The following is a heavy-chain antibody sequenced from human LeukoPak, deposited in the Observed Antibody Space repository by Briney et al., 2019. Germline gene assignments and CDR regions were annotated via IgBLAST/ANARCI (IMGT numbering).Heavy chain of an antibody. D-gene: IGHD3-22*01. Sequence: PSETLSLTCTVSGGSISSSSYYWGWIRQPPGKGLEWIGSIYYSGSTYYNPSLKSRVTISVDTSKNQFSLKLSSVTAADTAVYYCARKSGITMIVVATPHFDYWGQGTLVTVSS. CDR2: IYYSGST. CDR1: GGSISSSSYY. CDR3: ARKSGITMIVVATPHFDY. J-gene: IGHJ4*02. V-gene: IGHV4-39*01.